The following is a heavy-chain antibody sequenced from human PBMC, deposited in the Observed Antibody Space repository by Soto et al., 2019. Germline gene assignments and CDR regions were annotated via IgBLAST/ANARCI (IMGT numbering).Heavy chain of an antibody. CDR1: GFTVSSNY. J-gene: IGHJ3*02. CDR3: ARESGIAVAGTGIPFDAFDI. V-gene: IGHV3-66*01. CDR2: IYSSGST. Sequence: EVQLVESGGGWVQPGGSLRLSCAASGFTVSSNYMSWVRQAPGKGLEWDSVIYSSGSTYYADSVKGRFTISRDNSKNTLYLQMNSLRAEDTAVYYCARESGIAVAGTGIPFDAFDIWGQGTMVTVSS. D-gene: IGHD6-19*01.